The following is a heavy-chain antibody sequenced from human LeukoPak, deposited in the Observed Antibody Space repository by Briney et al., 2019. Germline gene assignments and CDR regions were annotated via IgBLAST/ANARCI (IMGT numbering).Heavy chain of an antibody. D-gene: IGHD1-26*01. V-gene: IGHV4-39*01. CDR1: GASVSGSPYY. Sequence: SETLSLTCTVSGASVSGSPYYWGWIRQPPGKGLEWIGRIYSSGSTYYNASLQSRVTISIETSKNQISLTLNSVTAADTAIYYCAKSGGYGLIDYWGQGTLVTVSS. J-gene: IGHJ4*02. CDR3: AKSGGYGLIDY. CDR2: IYSSGST.